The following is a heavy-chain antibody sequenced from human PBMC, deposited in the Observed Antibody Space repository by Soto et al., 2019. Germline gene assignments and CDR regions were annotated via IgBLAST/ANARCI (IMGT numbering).Heavy chain of an antibody. Sequence: QVQLQESGPGLVKPSGTLSLTCAVSGVSIGSHDWWTWVRQPPGKGLEWIGESHQSGNTNYNSSLESRVTRSLDKSKTHFSLQLSSVTVADTAVYYCATRDTGRVYWGQGTLVTVSS. CDR2: SHQSGNT. V-gene: IGHV4-4*02. D-gene: IGHD5-18*01. J-gene: IGHJ4*02. CDR1: GVSIGSHDW. CDR3: ATRDTGRVY.